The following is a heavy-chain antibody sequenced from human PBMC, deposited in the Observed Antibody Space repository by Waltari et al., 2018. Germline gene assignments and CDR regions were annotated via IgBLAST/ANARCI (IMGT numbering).Heavy chain of an antibody. CDR2: INPNSGGT. CDR3: ARPGIAAALIQHWYFDL. Sequence: QVQLVQSGAEVKKPGASVKVSCKASGYTFTGYYMHWVRPAPGQGLEWMGRINPNSGGTNYAQKFQGRVTMTRDTSISTAYMELSRLRSDDTAVYYCARPGIAAALIQHWYFDLWGRGTLVTVSS. D-gene: IGHD6-13*01. J-gene: IGHJ2*01. CDR1: GYTFTGYY. V-gene: IGHV1-2*06.